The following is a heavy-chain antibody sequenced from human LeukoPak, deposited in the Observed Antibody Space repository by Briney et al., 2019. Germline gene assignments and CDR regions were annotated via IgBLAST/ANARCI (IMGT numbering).Heavy chain of an antibody. Sequence: GGSLRLSCAASGFTFSSYAMSWVRQAPGKGLEWVAAISGSGGSTYYADSVKGRFTISRDNSKNTLYLQMNSLRAEDTAVYYCANGVLLWFGELLEDAFDIWGQGTMVTVSS. J-gene: IGHJ3*02. V-gene: IGHV3-23*01. CDR3: ANGVLLWFGELLEDAFDI. CDR2: ISGSGGST. CDR1: GFTFSSYA. D-gene: IGHD3-10*01.